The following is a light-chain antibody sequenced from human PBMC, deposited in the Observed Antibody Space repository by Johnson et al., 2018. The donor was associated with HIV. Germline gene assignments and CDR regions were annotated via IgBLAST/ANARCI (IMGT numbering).Light chain of an antibody. Sequence: QSILTQPPSVSAAPGQTVTISCSGSSSNVGSSFVSWYRQVPGTAPKLLIYDNNKRPSGIPDRFSGSKSGTSATLGITGLQPGDEADDYCGTWDSSLGAGRYVFGTGTKVTVL. V-gene: IGLV1-51*01. J-gene: IGLJ1*01. CDR2: DNN. CDR3: GTWDSSLGAGRYV. CDR1: SSNVGSSF.